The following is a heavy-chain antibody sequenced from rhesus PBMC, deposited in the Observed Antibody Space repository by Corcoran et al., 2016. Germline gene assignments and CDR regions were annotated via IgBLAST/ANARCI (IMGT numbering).Heavy chain of an antibody. V-gene: IGHV4-165*01. J-gene: IGHJ2*01. CDR2: ISGSSGST. Sequence: QVQLQESGPGLVKPSETLSLTCAVSGASFSGYYWGWIRQPPGKGLEWIGYISGSSGSTDYNPSLKSQVTISTDTSKNQFSLKLSSVTAADTAVYYCARALYTGSWPHWYFDLWGPGTPITISS. D-gene: IGHD6-25*01. CDR1: GASFSGYY. CDR3: ARALYTGSWPHWYFDL.